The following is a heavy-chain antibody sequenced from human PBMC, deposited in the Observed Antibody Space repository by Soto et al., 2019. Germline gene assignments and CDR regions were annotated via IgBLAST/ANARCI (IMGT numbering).Heavy chain of an antibody. CDR3: ARGSVGYYYYGMDV. CDR2: INAGNGNT. J-gene: IGHJ6*02. CDR1: GYTFTSYA. D-gene: IGHD1-26*01. Sequence: ASVKVSCKASGYTFTSYAMHWVRQAPGQRLEWMGWINAGNGNTKYSQKFQGRVTITRDTSASTAYMELSSLRSEDTAAYYCARGSVGYYYYGMDVWGQGTTVTVSS. V-gene: IGHV1-3*01.